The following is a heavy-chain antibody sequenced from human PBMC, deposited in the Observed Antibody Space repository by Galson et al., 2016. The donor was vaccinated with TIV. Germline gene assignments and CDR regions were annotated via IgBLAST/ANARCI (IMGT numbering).Heavy chain of an antibody. D-gene: IGHD3-10*01. Sequence: SVKVSCKASGGIFNRYAISWVRQAPGQGLEWMGKIIAIFGTTNYAQKFQGRDTITADESTSTVYMELSSLRSEDTAVYYCARGTDYYGSGSFSYWGQGTLVTVSS. CDR2: IIAIFGTT. CDR3: ARGTDYYGSGSFSY. V-gene: IGHV1-69*13. J-gene: IGHJ4*02. CDR1: GGIFNRYA.